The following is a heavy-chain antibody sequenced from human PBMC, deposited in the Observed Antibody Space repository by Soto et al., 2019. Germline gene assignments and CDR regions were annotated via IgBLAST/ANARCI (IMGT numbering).Heavy chain of an antibody. V-gene: IGHV1-8*01. CDR2: MNPNSGNT. Sequence: ASVKVSCKASGYTFTSYDINWVRQATGQGLEWMGWMNPNSGNTGYAQKFQGRVTMTRNTSISTAYMELSSLRSEDTAVYYCARDLVAATSDAFDIWGQGTMVTGSS. CDR1: GYTFTSYD. J-gene: IGHJ3*02. D-gene: IGHD2-15*01. CDR3: ARDLVAATSDAFDI.